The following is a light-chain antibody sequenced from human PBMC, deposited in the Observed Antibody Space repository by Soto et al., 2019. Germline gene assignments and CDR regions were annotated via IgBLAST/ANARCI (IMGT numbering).Light chain of an antibody. J-gene: IGKJ1*01. V-gene: IGKV1-17*01. CDR1: QGIRND. CDR2: AAS. CDR3: LQHNSYPRT. Sequence: DIHMTQSPSSLSGSVLDVVSISGLASQGIRNDLGWYQQKPGKAPKRLIYAASSLQSGVPSRFSGSGSGTEFTLTISSLQHEDFATYYCLQHNSYPRTFGQGTKV.